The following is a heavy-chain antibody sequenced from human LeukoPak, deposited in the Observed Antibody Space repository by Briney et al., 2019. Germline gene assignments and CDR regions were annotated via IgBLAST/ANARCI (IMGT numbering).Heavy chain of an antibody. CDR2: ISSSSSYI. Sequence: PGGSLRLSCAASGFSFSDRYMSWIRQAPGKGIEWVSSISSSSSYIYYADSVKGRFTISRDNAKNSLFLQMNSLRAEDTAVYYCARELAVAGRDFWGQGTLVTVSS. CDR3: ARELAVAGRDF. D-gene: IGHD6-19*01. V-gene: IGHV3-11*06. CDR1: GFSFSDRY. J-gene: IGHJ4*02.